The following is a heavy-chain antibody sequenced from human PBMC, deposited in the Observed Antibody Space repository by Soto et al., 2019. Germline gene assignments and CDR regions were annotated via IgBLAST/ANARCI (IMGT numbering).Heavy chain of an antibody. CDR3: VRDRDSNSWPSRDV. Sequence: ASVKVSCKTSGYTFTRDGISWVRQAPGQGLEWMGWISPNSGNTRYAQKLQDRVIMTTDTSTSTAYMELRSLRSDDTAVYYCVRDRDSNSWPSRDVWGPGTTVTVS. V-gene: IGHV1-18*01. J-gene: IGHJ6*02. CDR2: ISPNSGNT. D-gene: IGHD3-22*01. CDR1: GYTFTRDG.